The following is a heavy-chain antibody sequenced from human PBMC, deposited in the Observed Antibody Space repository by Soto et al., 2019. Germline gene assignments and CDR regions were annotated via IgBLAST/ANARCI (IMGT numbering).Heavy chain of an antibody. CDR1: GFSLTTSGVG. D-gene: IGHD3-3*01. CDR2: IYWDDDK. CDR3: AHRVLRTVFGLVTTTAIYFDF. V-gene: IGHV2-5*02. Sequence: QITLNESGPTLVKPTQTLTLTCTFSGFSLTTSGVGVGWIRQSPGKAPEWLALIYWDDDKRYSPSLKSRLTITKDTSKNQVVLTMAHLDPADTATYSCAHRVLRTVFGLVTTTAIYFDFWGQGTPVAVSS. J-gene: IGHJ4*02.